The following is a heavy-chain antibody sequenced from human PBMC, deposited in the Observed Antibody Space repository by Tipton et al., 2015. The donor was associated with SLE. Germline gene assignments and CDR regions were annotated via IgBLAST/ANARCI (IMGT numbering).Heavy chain of an antibody. J-gene: IGHJ4*02. CDR3: ARAYAGDVDY. Sequence: LRLSCTVSGGSISSSSYYWGWIRQPPGKGLEWIGEINHSGSTNYNPSLKSRVTISVDTSKNQFSLKLSSVTAADTAVYYCARAYAGDVDYWGQGTLVTVSS. D-gene: IGHD2-2*01. CDR1: GGSISSSSYY. V-gene: IGHV4-39*07. CDR2: INHSGST.